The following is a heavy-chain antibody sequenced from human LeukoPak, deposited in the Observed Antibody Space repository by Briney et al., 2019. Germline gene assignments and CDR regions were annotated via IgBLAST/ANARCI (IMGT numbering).Heavy chain of an antibody. CDR3: ARRTVTTPSHFDY. Sequence: PSETLSLTCTVSGGSISRYYWSWIRQPPGKGLEWIGYISYNVNTNYNPSLESRVTISVDTSKNQFSLKLTSVTAADTAVYYCARRTVTTPSHFDYWGQGTLVTVSS. V-gene: IGHV4-59*01. CDR2: ISYNVNT. CDR1: GGSISRYY. D-gene: IGHD4-17*01. J-gene: IGHJ4*02.